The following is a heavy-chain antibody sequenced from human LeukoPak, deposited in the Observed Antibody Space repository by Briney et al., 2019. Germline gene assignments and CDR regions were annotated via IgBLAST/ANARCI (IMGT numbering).Heavy chain of an antibody. J-gene: IGHJ5*02. V-gene: IGHV3-74*01. Sequence: GGSLRLSCAASGFTFSSYWMHWVRQAPGKGLAWVSRINSDGSSTSYADSVKGRFTISRDNAKNTLYLQMNSLRAEDTAIYYCAKSSGSGTYYRQVAFDPWGQGTLVTVSS. CDR1: GFTFSSYW. D-gene: IGHD3-10*01. CDR2: INSDGSST. CDR3: AKSSGSGTYYRQVAFDP.